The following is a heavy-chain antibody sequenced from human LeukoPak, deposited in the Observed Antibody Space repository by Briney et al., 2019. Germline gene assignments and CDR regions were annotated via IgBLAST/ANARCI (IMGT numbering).Heavy chain of an antibody. Sequence: PGGSLRLSCAASGFTFSSYWMSWVRQAPGKGLEWVANIKQDGSEKYYVDSVKGRFTISRDNAKNSLYLQMNSLRVEDTAIYYCVRLSHYKYAGGYSWSFDFWGQGILVTVSS. D-gene: IGHD2-8*02. CDR2: IKQDGSEK. V-gene: IGHV3-7*01. CDR1: GFTFSSYW. J-gene: IGHJ4*02. CDR3: VRLSHYKYAGGYSWSFDF.